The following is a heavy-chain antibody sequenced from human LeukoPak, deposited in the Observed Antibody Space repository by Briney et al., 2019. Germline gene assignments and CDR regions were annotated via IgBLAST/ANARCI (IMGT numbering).Heavy chain of an antibody. V-gene: IGHV3-43*01. Sequence: GGSLRLSCAASGSTFDRSTIHWVRQTPGKGLEWVSLINRRGHTFYSDSVKGRFTISTDNSRNSVFLQMKSLRPEDTALYHCAKEVDCPSDCLFFHSWGQGTLVTVSS. D-gene: IGHD2-21*02. CDR1: GSTFDRST. CDR2: INRRGHT. J-gene: IGHJ4*02. CDR3: AKEVDCPSDCLFFHS.